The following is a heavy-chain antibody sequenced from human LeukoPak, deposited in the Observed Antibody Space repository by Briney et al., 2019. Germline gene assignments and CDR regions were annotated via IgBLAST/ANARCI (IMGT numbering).Heavy chain of an antibody. Sequence: SETLSLTCAVYGGSFSGYYWSWIRQPPGKGLEWIGSIYHSGSTYYNPSLKSRVTIAVETSKNQFSLKLSSVTAVDTAVYYCASAYGLNYYYYYYMDVWSKGTTVTVSS. CDR2: IYHSGST. D-gene: IGHD4-17*01. CDR1: GGSFSGYY. CDR3: ASAYGLNYYYYYYMDV. J-gene: IGHJ6*03. V-gene: IGHV4-34*01.